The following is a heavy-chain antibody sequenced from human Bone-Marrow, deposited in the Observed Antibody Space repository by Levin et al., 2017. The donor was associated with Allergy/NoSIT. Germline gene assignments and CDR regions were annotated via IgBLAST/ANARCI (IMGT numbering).Heavy chain of an antibody. J-gene: IGHJ4*02. CDR3: ARHDPGGYYDSSGYLVAFFDY. CDR2: IYYSGST. CDR1: GGSISSSSYY. D-gene: IGHD3-22*01. Sequence: PGGSLRLSCTVSGGSISSSSYYWGWIRQPPGKGLEWIGSIYYSGSTYYNPSLKSRVTISVDTSKNQFSLKLSSVTAADTAVYYCARHDPGGYYDSSGYLVAFFDYWGQGTLVTVSS. V-gene: IGHV4-39*01.